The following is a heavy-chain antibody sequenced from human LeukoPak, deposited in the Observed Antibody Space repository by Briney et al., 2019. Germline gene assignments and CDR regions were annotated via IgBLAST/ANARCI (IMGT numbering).Heavy chain of an antibody. CDR2: IRSKANSYAT. V-gene: IGHV3-73*01. Sequence: GGSLRLSCAASGFTFSGSAMHWVRQASGKGLEWVGRIRSKANSYATAYAASVKGRFTISRDDSKNTAYLQMNSLKTEDTAVYYCTGLNDFWSGYSVAYYFDYWGQGTLVTVSS. CDR3: TGLNDFWSGYSVAYYFDY. D-gene: IGHD3-3*01. CDR1: GFTFSGSA. J-gene: IGHJ4*02.